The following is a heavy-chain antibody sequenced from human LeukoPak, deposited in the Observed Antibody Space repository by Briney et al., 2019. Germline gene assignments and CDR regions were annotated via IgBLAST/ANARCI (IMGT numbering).Heavy chain of an antibody. D-gene: IGHD2-2*02. J-gene: IGHJ3*02. CDR3: ARRDIVVGSAAIIGASDI. V-gene: IGHV3-20*04. CDR2: INWNGGST. CDR1: GFTFSSYW. Sequence: GGSLRLSCAASGFTFSSYWMSWVRQAPGKGLEWVSGINWNGGSTGYADSVKGRFTISRDNAKNSLYLQMNSLRAEGTALYFCARRDIVVGSAAIIGASDIWGQGTMVTVSS.